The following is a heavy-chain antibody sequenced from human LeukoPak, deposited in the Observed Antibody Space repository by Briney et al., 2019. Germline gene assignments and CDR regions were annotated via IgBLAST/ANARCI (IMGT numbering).Heavy chain of an antibody. CDR2: IIPILGIA. CDR1: GGTFSSYA. Sequence: SVKVSCKASGGTFSSYAISWVRQAPGQGLEWMGRIIPILGIANYAQKFQGRVTITADKSTSTAYMGLSSLRSEDTAVYYCARAGSSSSAYFDYWGQGTLVTVSS. D-gene: IGHD6-6*01. CDR3: ARAGSSSSAYFDY. J-gene: IGHJ4*02. V-gene: IGHV1-69*04.